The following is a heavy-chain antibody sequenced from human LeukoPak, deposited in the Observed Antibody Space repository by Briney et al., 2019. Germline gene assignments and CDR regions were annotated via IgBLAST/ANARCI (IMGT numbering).Heavy chain of an antibody. V-gene: IGHV3-23*01. J-gene: IGHJ6*03. CDR1: GFTFSSYA. Sequence: PGGSLRLSCAASGFTFSSYAMSWVRQAPGKGLEWVSAISGSGGSTYYADSVKGRFTISRDNSKNTLYLQKNSLRAEDTAVYYCAKVGFPVYYYYYMDVWGKGTTVTVSS. CDR2: ISGSGGST. CDR3: AKVGFPVYYYYYMDV.